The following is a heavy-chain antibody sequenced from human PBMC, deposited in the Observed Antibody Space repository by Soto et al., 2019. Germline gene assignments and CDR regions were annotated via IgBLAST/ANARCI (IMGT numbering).Heavy chain of an antibody. CDR3: ASRGYDFWSGLDP. J-gene: IGHJ5*02. CDR2: INTGNGHT. D-gene: IGHD3-3*01. Sequence: ASVKVSCKASGYTFTAYSIHWVRQAPGQRLEWMGWINTGNGHTKYSQKFQGRVTITRDTSARTAYMELNSLRSEDTAVYYCASRGYDFWSGLDPWGQGTLVTVSS. CDR1: GYTFTAYS. V-gene: IGHV1-3*04.